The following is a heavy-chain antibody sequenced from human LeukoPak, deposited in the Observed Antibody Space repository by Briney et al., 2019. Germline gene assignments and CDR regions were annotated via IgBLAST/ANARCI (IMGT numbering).Heavy chain of an antibody. CDR1: GFTFSSYA. Sequence: GRSLRLSCAASGFTFSSYAMHWVRQAPGKGLEWVAVISYDGSNKYYADSVKGRFTISRDNSKNTLYLQMNSLRAEDTAVYYCSIYSSSSSWGQGTLVTVSS. CDR3: SIYSSSSS. CDR2: ISYDGSNK. J-gene: IGHJ5*02. V-gene: IGHV3-30-3*02. D-gene: IGHD6-6*01.